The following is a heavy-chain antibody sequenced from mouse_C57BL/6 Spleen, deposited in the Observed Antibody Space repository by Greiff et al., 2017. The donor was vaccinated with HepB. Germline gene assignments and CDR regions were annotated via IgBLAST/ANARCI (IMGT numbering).Heavy chain of an antibody. CDR2: IRNKANGYTT. CDR3: ARWDTTVVALDY. D-gene: IGHD1-1*01. J-gene: IGHJ2*01. Sequence: EVQLVESGGGLVQPGGSLSLSCAASGFTFTDYYMSWVRQPPGKALEWLGFIRNKANGYTTEYSASVKGRFTISRDNSQSILYLQMNALRAEDSATYYCARWDTTVVALDYWGQGTTLTVSS. V-gene: IGHV7-3*01. CDR1: GFTFTDYY.